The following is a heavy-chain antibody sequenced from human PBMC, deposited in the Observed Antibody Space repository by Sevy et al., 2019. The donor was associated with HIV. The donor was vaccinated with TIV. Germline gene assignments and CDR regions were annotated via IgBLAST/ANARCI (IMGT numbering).Heavy chain of an antibody. V-gene: IGHV3-11*01. CDR2: ISSSGSTI. Sequence: GGSLRLSCAASGFTFSDYYMSWIRQAPGKGLEWVSYISSSGSTIYYADSVKGRFTISRDNAKNSLYLQMNSLRAEDTDVYYCARVGDTAMVTGPSYYYYGMDVWGQGTTVTVSS. CDR3: ARVGDTAMVTGPSYYYYGMDV. D-gene: IGHD5-18*01. J-gene: IGHJ6*02. CDR1: GFTFSDYY.